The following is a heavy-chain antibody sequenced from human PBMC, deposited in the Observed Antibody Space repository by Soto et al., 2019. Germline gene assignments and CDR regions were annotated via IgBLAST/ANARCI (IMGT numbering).Heavy chain of an antibody. V-gene: IGHV5-10-1*01. CDR3: ASHNFFCGGDCNSSGMDV. CDR2: IDPSDSYT. D-gene: IGHD2-21*02. CDR1: GYMFTNYW. Sequence: GESLKISFPGAGYMFTNYWINWLRQVWGGGLEWLGRIDPSDSYTKYNPSFQGHVTISADKSTSPAYLQWSSLRASHTAVYSCASHNFFCGGDCNSSGMDVWGQGPTVTVSS. J-gene: IGHJ6*02.